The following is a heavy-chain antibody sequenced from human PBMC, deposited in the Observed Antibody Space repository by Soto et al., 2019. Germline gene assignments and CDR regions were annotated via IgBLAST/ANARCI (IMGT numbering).Heavy chain of an antibody. D-gene: IGHD3-10*02. CDR1: GESLSAYY. CDR2: INQSGST. Sequence: PSETLSLTCAVYGESLSAYYWTWIRQPPGKGLEWIGEINQSGSTNYNPSLKSRVTMSADTSKKHFSLKVTSVTAADTAVYYCARGTFYVPFLFHCMDASGQGTTVTASS. J-gene: IGHJ6*02. V-gene: IGHV4-34*01. CDR3: ARGTFYVPFLFHCMDA.